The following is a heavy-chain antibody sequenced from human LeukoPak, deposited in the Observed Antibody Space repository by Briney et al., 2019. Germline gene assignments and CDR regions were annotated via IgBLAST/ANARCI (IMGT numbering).Heavy chain of an antibody. V-gene: IGHV1-3*01. CDR2: INAGNGNT. D-gene: IGHD2-2*01. Sequence: ASVKVSCKASGYTFTSYAMHWVRQAPGQRLEWMGWINAGNGNTKYSQKFQGRVTITRDTSASTAYMELSSLRSEDTAVYYCARVYCSSTSCSYYFDYWGQGTLVTVSS. CDR3: ARVYCSSTSCSYYFDY. CDR1: GYTFTSYA. J-gene: IGHJ4*02.